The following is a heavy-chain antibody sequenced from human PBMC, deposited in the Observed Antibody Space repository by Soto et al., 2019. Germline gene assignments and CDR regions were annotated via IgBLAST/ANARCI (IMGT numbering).Heavy chain of an antibody. CDR2: INTKTGGT. V-gene: IGHV1-2*02. J-gene: IGHJ5*02. CDR3: ARVGPTGWFDP. CDR1: GYSFTDYY. Sequence: QVHLVQSGAEVQKPGASVKVSCKASGYSFTDYYMHWVRQAPGQGLEWMGWINTKTGGTNYAQRVQGRVTMTGDTSINTDYMELSRLRSDDTAVYYCARVGPTGWFDPWGQGTVVTVSS.